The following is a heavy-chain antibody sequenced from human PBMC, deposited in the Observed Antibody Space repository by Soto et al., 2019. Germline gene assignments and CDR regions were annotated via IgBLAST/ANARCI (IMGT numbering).Heavy chain of an antibody. CDR3: AREKLVGATLRQSRHNAFDI. J-gene: IGHJ3*02. CDR2: INSDGSST. V-gene: IGHV3-74*01. CDR1: GFTFSSYW. Sequence: GGSLRLSCAASGFTFSSYWMHWVRQAPGKGLVWVSRINSDGSSTSYADSVKGRFTISRDNAKNTLYLQMNSLRAEDTAVYYCAREKLVGATLRQSRHNAFDIWGQGTMVTVSS. D-gene: IGHD1-26*01.